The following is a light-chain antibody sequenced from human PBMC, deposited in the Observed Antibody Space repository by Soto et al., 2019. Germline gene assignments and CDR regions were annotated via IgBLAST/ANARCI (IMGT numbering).Light chain of an antibody. V-gene: IGKV3-15*01. CDR2: GAS. CDR1: QSVSGN. CDR3: QPYNNWPRT. Sequence: EIVMTQSPATLSVSPGERATLSCRASQSVSGNLAWYQQKPGQAPRLLIYGASTRATGIPARFSGSGSGTEFPLTMSSLQSEDFAVYYCQPYNNWPRTFGQGTKVEIK. J-gene: IGKJ1*01.